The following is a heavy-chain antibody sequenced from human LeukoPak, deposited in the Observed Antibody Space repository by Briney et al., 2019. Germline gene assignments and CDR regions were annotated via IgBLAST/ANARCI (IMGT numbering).Heavy chain of an antibody. J-gene: IGHJ4*02. V-gene: IGHV1-46*01. CDR1: GYTFTIYY. CDR3: AREGDGEDCSGGSCTQGSFDY. D-gene: IGHD2-15*01. CDR2: INPSGGST. Sequence: AASVKVSCKASGYTFTIYYMHWVRQAPAQGLEWMGIINPSGGSTSYAQKFQGRVTMTRDMSTSTVYMELSSLRSEDTAVYYCAREGDGEDCSGGSCTQGSFDYWGQGTLVTVSS.